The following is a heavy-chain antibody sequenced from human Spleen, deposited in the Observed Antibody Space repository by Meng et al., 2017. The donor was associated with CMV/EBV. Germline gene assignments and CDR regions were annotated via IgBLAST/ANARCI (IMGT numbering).Heavy chain of an antibody. V-gene: IGHV4-4*02. CDR2: IYHSGTT. D-gene: IGHD1-1*01. J-gene: IGHJ4*02. CDR3: ARILPLAGYFDS. CDR1: GGSISGPNW. Sequence: CAVSGGSISGPNWWTWVRQPPREGLEWIGEIYHSGTTRYNPSLNSRVILSVDKSKNQISLKLTSLTAADTAVYYCARILPLAGYFDSWGQGTLVTVSS.